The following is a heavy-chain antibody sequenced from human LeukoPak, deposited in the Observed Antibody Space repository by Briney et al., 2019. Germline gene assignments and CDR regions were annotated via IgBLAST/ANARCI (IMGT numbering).Heavy chain of an antibody. CDR3: ARTYSGSYYVPSDY. J-gene: IGHJ4*02. CDR1: GGSISSSSYY. V-gene: IGHV4-39*01. CDR2: IYYSGST. D-gene: IGHD1-26*01. Sequence: SETLSLTCTVSGGSISSSSYYWGWIRQPPGKGLEWIGSIYYSGSTYYNPSLKSRVTISVDTSKNQFSLKLSSVTAADTAVYYCARTYSGSYYVPSDYWGQGTLVTVSS.